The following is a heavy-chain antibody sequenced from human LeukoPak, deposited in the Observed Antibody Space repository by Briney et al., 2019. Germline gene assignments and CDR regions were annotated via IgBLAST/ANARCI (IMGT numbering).Heavy chain of an antibody. Sequence: SETLSLTCAVYGGSFSGYYWSWIRQPPGKGLEWIGEINHSGSTNYNPSLKSRVTISVDTSKNQFSLKLSSVTAADTAVYYCASQGYDSSGYLGYYYYYMDVWGKGTTVTVSS. CDR2: INHSGST. J-gene: IGHJ6*03. V-gene: IGHV4-34*01. CDR1: GGSFSGYY. CDR3: ASQGYDSSGYLGYYYYYMDV. D-gene: IGHD3-22*01.